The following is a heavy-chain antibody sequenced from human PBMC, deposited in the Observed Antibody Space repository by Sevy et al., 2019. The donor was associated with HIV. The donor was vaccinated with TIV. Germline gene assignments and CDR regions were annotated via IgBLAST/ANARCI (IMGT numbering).Heavy chain of an antibody. CDR1: GFTFSGYW. Sequence: GESLKISCAASGFTFSGYWMTWVRQAPGKGLEWVANIKEDGSAEYYVDSVKGRFTISRDNAKNSLFLQLNSLRFEDTAMYYCARDSPGYGAYDYLGQGTLVTVSS. J-gene: IGHJ4*02. CDR2: IKEDGSAE. V-gene: IGHV3-7*01. CDR3: ARDSPGYGAYDY. D-gene: IGHD5-18*01.